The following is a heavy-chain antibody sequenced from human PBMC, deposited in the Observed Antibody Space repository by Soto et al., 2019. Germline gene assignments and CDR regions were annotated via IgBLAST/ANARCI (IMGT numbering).Heavy chain of an antibody. D-gene: IGHD4-17*01. Sequence: EVQLVESGGGLFQPGGSLRLAGAASGLTFSSYWMHWFRQAPGKGLVWVSRINSDGSSTSYADSVKGRFTISRDNAKNTLYLQMNSLRAEDTAVYYCALSHTVTTDYWGQGTLVTVSS. V-gene: IGHV3-74*01. CDR1: GLTFSSYW. CDR3: ALSHTVTTDY. J-gene: IGHJ4*02. CDR2: INSDGSST.